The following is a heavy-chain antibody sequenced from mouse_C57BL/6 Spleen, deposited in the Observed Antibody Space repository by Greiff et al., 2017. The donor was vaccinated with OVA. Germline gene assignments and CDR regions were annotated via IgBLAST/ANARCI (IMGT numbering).Heavy chain of an antibody. V-gene: IGHV5-6*01. CDR3: EISDEYDSYARDY. J-gene: IGHJ4*01. Sequence: EVKLVESGGDLVKPGGSLKLSCAASGFTFSSYGMSWVRQTPDKRLEWVATLSSGGSYTYYPDSVKGRFTISRDNATNTLYLHMSSLKSEDTDMYYCEISDEYDSYARDYGGQGTTVTVSS. CDR1: GFTFSSYG. CDR2: LSSGGSYT. D-gene: IGHD2-4*01.